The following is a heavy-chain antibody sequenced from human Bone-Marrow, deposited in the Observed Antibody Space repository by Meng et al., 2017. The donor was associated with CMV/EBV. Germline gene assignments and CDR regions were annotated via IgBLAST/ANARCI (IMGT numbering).Heavy chain of an antibody. J-gene: IGHJ4*02. CDR1: YY. D-gene: IGHD3-22*01. Sequence: YYWRWIRQPPGKGLECIGYIYYSGSTNYNPSLKSRVTISVDTSKNQFSLKLSSVTAADTAVYYCARGRNYYDSSGYYSASGGDFDYWGQGTLVTVSS. CDR2: IYYSGST. CDR3: ARGRNYYDSSGYYSASGGDFDY. V-gene: IGHV4-59*01.